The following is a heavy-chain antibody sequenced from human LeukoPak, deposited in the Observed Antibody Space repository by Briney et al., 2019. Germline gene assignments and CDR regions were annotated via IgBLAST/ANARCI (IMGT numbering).Heavy chain of an antibody. CDR1: GGSFSGYY. CDR3: ARERSFEYSSSTPHWYFDL. Sequence: SETLSLTCAVYGGSFSGYYWSWIRQPPGKGLEWIGEINHSGSTNYNPPLKSRVTISVDTSKNQFSLKLSSVTAADTAVYYCARERSFEYSSSTPHWYFDLWGRGTLVTVSS. V-gene: IGHV4-34*01. CDR2: INHSGST. J-gene: IGHJ2*01. D-gene: IGHD6-6*01.